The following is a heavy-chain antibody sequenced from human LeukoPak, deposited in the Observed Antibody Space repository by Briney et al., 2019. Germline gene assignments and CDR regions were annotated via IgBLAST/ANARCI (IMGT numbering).Heavy chain of an antibody. CDR1: GFTFDDYA. Sequence: PGRSLRLSCAASGFTFDDYAMHWVRQAPGKGLEWVSGISWNSGSIGYADSVKGRFTISRDNAKNSLYLQMNSLRAEDTALYYCAKDMWRVLVFPLDYWGQGTLVTVSS. D-gene: IGHD6-19*01. CDR3: AKDMWRVLVFPLDY. J-gene: IGHJ4*02. CDR2: ISWNSGSI. V-gene: IGHV3-9*01.